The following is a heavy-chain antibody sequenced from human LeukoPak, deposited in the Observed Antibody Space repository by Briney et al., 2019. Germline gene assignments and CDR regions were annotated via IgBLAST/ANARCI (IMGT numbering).Heavy chain of an antibody. D-gene: IGHD2-2*01. J-gene: IGHJ6*03. V-gene: IGHV4-39*01. CDR1: GGSISSSSYY. CDR2: IYYSGST. Sequence: PSETLSLTCTVSGGSISSSSYYWGWIRQPPGKGLEWIGSIYYSGSTYYNPSLKSRVTISVDTSKNQFSLKLSSVTAADTAVYYCARPVPDYYMDVWGKGTAVTVSS. CDR3: ARPVPDYYMDV.